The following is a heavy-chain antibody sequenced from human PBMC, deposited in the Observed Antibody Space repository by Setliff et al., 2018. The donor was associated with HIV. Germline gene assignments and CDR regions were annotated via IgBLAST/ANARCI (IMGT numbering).Heavy chain of an antibody. CDR1: GFTFDDYA. Sequence: GGSLRLSCAASGFTFDDYAMHWVRQAPGKGLEWVSGISWNSGSIGYADSVKGRFTISRDNAKNSLYLQMNSLRAEDTAIYYCARDDPAGGIDYWGQGTLVTVSS. D-gene: IGHD1-26*01. CDR3: ARDDPAGGIDY. V-gene: IGHV3-9*01. J-gene: IGHJ4*02. CDR2: ISWNSGSI.